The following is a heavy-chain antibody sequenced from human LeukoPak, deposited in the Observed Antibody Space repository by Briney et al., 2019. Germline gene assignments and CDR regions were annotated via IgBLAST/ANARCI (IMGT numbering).Heavy chain of an antibody. CDR1: XFXXSSSX. D-gene: IGHD1-26*01. CDR3: AKDQRWESPHYLDS. V-gene: IGHV3-23*01. CDR2: IRASGGST. Sequence: GXXXLXXAASXFXXSSSXXRXVGQVPGKGREWVSAIRASGGSTSYADSVRGRFTISRDNSKNTLYVQMNSLRDEDTAAYYCAKDQRWESPHYLDSWGQGTLVTASP. J-gene: IGHJ4*02.